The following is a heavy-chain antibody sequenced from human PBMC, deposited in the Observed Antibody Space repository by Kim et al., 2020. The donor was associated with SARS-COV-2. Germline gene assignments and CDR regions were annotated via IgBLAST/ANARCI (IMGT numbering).Heavy chain of an antibody. CDR3: ARVPENWFDP. V-gene: IGHV1-18*01. CDR2: NT. J-gene: IGHJ5*02. Sequence: NTNYAMKLQGRATMTTDTATSTAYMELRSLRSDDTAVYYCARVPENWFDPWGQGTLVTVSS.